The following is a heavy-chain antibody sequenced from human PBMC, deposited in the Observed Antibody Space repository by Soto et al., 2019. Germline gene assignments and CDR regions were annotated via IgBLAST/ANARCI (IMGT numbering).Heavy chain of an antibody. Sequence: QVQLVESGGGVVQPGRSLRLSCAASGSTFSSYDIHWVRQAPGKGLEWVAHISPDGSKKYYADSVKGRFTISRDNARNTVYRQMNSLRVEDTAVYYCARGPSHGAFDIWGQGTMVTVSS. CDR1: GSTFSSYD. V-gene: IGHV3-30*04. CDR2: ISPDGSKK. CDR3: ARGPSHGAFDI. J-gene: IGHJ3*02.